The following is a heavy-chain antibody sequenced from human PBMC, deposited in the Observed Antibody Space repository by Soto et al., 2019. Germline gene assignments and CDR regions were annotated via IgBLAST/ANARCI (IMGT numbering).Heavy chain of an antibody. Sequence: GGSLRLSCAASGFTFSSYGMHWVRQAPGKGLEWVSYISSSSSTIYYADSVKGRFTISRDNAKNSLYVQMNSLRDEDTAVYYCARESYYDSSGYIPYDAFDIWGQGTMVTVSS. V-gene: IGHV3-48*02. CDR3: ARESYYDSSGYIPYDAFDI. D-gene: IGHD3-22*01. J-gene: IGHJ3*02. CDR2: ISSSSSTI. CDR1: GFTFSSYG.